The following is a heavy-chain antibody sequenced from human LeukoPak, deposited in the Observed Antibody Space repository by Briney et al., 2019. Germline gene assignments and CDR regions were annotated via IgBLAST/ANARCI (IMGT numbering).Heavy chain of an antibody. CDR1: GGSISSYY. CDR3: ARAWELPYFDY. CDR2: IYYSGST. D-gene: IGHD1-26*01. V-gene: IGHV4-59*01. Sequence: PSETLSLTCTVSGGSISSYYWSWIRQPPGKGLEWIGYIYYSGSTNYNPSLKSRVTISVDTSKNQFSLKLSSVTAADTAVYYCARAWELPYFDYWGQGTLVTVSS. J-gene: IGHJ4*02.